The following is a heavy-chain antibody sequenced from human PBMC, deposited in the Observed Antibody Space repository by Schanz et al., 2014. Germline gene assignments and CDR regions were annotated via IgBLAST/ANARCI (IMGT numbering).Heavy chain of an antibody. CDR3: ARDLATTGNNWFDP. D-gene: IGHD1-1*01. Sequence: QVQLVQSGAEVKKPGASVKVSCKASGHPFTAYYMHWVRQAPGQGIEWMGWISDSKADTKYAQKLRDKLTLAADASTSTAYMELRGLRSDDTAVYYCARDLATTGNNWFDPWGQGTLVTVSS. CDR2: ISDSKADT. J-gene: IGHJ5*02. V-gene: IGHV1-18*04. CDR1: GHPFTAYY.